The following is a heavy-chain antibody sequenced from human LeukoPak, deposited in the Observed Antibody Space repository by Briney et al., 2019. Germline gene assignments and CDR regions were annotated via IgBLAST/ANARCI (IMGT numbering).Heavy chain of an antibody. D-gene: IGHD5-12*01. Sequence: GGSLRLSCAASGFTFSRYWMSSVRQAPGKGLEWVANIKQDGSEKYYVDSVKGRFTISRDNAKNSLYLQMNSLRAEDTAVYYCASTGLEARYSYFDNWGQGTLATVSS. J-gene: IGHJ4*02. CDR2: IKQDGSEK. V-gene: IGHV3-7*05. CDR3: ASTGLEARYSYFDN. CDR1: GFTFSRYW.